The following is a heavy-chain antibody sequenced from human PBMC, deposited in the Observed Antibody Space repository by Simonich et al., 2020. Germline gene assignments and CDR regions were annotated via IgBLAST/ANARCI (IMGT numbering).Heavy chain of an antibody. D-gene: IGHD6-6*01. CDR3: ATGFEYSSSSWAFDI. CDR2: VYPAEGET. Sequence: EVKLVQSGAEVKKPGATVQISCKVSGYTFTDYYLHWGQQAPGTGLAWMGLVYPAEGETNNAEKCQGEGPITPDPATDTAYMELSSLRSEDTAVYYCATGFEYSSSSWAFDIWGQGTMVTVSS. CDR1: GYTFTDYY. J-gene: IGHJ3*02. V-gene: IGHV1-69-2*01.